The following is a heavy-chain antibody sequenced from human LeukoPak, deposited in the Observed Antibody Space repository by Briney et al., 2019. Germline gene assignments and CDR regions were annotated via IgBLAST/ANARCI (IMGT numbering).Heavy chain of an antibody. V-gene: IGHV1-8*01. D-gene: IGHD3-22*01. Sequence: ASVKVSCKASGYTFTSYDINWVRQATGQGLEWMGWMNPNSGNTGYAQKFQGRVTMTRNTSISTAYMELSSLRSEDTAVYYCARGEYYYDSSGYYWAFDIWGQGTMVTVSS. CDR1: GYTFTSYD. CDR2: MNPNSGNT. CDR3: ARGEYYYDSSGYYWAFDI. J-gene: IGHJ3*02.